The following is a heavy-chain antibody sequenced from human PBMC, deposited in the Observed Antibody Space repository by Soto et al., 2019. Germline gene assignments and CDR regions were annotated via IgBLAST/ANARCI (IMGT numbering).Heavy chain of an antibody. CDR1: GKAFTSFW. D-gene: IGHD3-22*01. J-gene: IGHJ3*02. V-gene: IGHV5-51*01. CDR3: AKQDDRGALEI. CDR2: IYPGDSDT. Sequence: GESLKISCKISGKAFTSFWVVWVRQMPGRGLEWMGNIYPGDSDTRYTPPFQGQVTIPADKSTNTAYLQWHSLQASDTALYYCAKQDDRGALEIWGQGTKVTVSS.